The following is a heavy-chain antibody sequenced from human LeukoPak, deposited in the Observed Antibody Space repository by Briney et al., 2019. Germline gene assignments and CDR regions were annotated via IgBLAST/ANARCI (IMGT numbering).Heavy chain of an antibody. J-gene: IGHJ4*02. CDR2: IYPGDSYT. CDR3: TLERGNY. V-gene: IGHV5-51*01. Sequence: GESLKISCKASGYSFTKYWIVWVRQLPGKGLEWMGIIYPGDSYTTYSPSFQDQVTISADKSISTAYLQWNNLRASDTAMYFCTLERGNYWGQGTLVTVSS. D-gene: IGHD1-1*01. CDR1: GYSFTKYW.